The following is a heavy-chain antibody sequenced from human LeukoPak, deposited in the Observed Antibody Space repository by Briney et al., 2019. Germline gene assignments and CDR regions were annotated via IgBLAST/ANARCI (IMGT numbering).Heavy chain of an antibody. D-gene: IGHD2-8*01. Sequence: PSQTLSLTCTVSGGSISNDDYYWSWIRQPPGKGLEWIGYIYYSGSTYYNPSLKSRVTMSVDTSKNQFSLKLSSVTAADTAVYYCAREANTYYMDVWGKGTTVTVS. V-gene: IGHV4-30-4*08. CDR2: IYYSGST. CDR1: GGSISNDDYY. J-gene: IGHJ6*03. CDR3: AREANTYYMDV.